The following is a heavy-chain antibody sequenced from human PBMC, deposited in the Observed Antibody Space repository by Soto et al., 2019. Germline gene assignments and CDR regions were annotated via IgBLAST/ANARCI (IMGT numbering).Heavy chain of an antibody. D-gene: IGHD4-17*01. CDR3: ARQGVGYGDYNWFDP. J-gene: IGHJ5*02. V-gene: IGHV4-39*01. Sequence: SETLSLTCTVSGGSISSSSYYWGWIRQPPGKGLEWIGSIYYSGSTYYNPSLKSRVTISVDTSKNQFSLKLSSVTAADTAVYYCARQGVGYGDYNWFDPWGQGTLVTVSS. CDR2: IYYSGST. CDR1: GGSISSSSYY.